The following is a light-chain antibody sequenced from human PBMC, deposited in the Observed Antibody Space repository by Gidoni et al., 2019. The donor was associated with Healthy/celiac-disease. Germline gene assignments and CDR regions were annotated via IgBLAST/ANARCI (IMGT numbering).Light chain of an antibody. V-gene: IGLV1-40*01. Sequence: QSVLTQPPSVSGAPGQRGPIHCTGSSSNIGAGYDVHWYQQLPGTAPKLLIYGNGNRPSGVPDRVSGSKSGTSASLAITGLQAEDEADYYCQSYDSSLSGSWVFGGGTKLTVL. CDR1: SSNIGAGYD. J-gene: IGLJ3*02. CDR3: QSYDSSLSGSWV. CDR2: GNG.